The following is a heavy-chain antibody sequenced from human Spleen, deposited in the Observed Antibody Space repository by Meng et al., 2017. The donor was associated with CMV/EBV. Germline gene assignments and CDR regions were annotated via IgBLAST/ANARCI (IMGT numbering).Heavy chain of an antibody. CDR3: ARAHCSSTSCYLFGAYYGMDV. V-gene: IGHV1-18*01. CDR1: GYTFTSYG. J-gene: IGHJ6*02. D-gene: IGHD2-2*01. Sequence: ASVKVSCKASGYTFTSYGISWVRQAPGQGLEWMGGISAYNGNTNYAQKLQSRVTMTTDTSTSTTYKELRSLRSDNTAVYYRARAHCSSTSCYLFGAYYGMDVWGQGTTVTVSS. CDR2: ISAYNGNT.